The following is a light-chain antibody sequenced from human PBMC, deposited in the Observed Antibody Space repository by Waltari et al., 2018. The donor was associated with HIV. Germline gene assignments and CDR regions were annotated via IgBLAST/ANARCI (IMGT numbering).Light chain of an antibody. CDR2: DNN. Sequence: QSVLTQPPSVSATPGQKVTISCSGSSSNIGYNYVFWYQQLPGTAPKLLIYDNNKRPSGIPDRCSGSKSDTSATLGITGLQTGDEADYYCATWDSGLSAVVFGGGTKLTVL. CDR1: SSNIGYNY. V-gene: IGLV1-51*01. CDR3: ATWDSGLSAVV. J-gene: IGLJ2*01.